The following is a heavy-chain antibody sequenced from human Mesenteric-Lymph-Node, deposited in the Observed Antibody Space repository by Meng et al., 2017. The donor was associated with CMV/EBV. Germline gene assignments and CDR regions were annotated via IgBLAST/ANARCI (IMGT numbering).Heavy chain of an antibody. Sequence: GESLKISCAASGFAFSGYWMSWVRQAPGKGLEWVANIRQDGGERYYVDSVTGRFTISRDNAKNSLFLQMNSLRAEDTAVYYCARERLELFYFDYWGQGTLVTVSS. CDR2: IRQDGGER. CDR1: GFAFSGYW. CDR3: ARERLELFYFDY. V-gene: IGHV3-7*01. D-gene: IGHD1-7*01. J-gene: IGHJ4*02.